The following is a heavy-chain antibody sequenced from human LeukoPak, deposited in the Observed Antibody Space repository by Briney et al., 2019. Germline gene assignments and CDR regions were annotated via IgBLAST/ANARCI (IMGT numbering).Heavy chain of an antibody. V-gene: IGHV3-23*01. Sequence: GGTLRLSCAASGFTFSSYGMSWVRQAPGKGLEWVSAISGSGGSTYYADSVKGRFTISRDNSKNTLYLQMNSLRAEDTAVYYCAKAHLTPGYYYSYMDVWGKGTTVTISS. CDR3: AKAHLTPGYYYSYMDV. J-gene: IGHJ6*03. CDR2: ISGSGGST. CDR1: GFTFSSYG.